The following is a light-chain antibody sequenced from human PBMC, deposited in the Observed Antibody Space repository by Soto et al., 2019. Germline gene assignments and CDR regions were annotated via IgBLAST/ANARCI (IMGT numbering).Light chain of an antibody. CDR1: QSVSSAY. J-gene: IGKJ4*01. CDR3: QQYDTSPRT. V-gene: IGKV3-20*01. CDR2: GAS. Sequence: EIVLTQSPGTLSLSPGERATLSCRASQSVSSAYLAWYQHKPGQAPRLLIYGASSRATGIPDRFSGSGSGTDFTLTISRLEPEDFAVYYCQQYDTSPRTFGGGTKVDI.